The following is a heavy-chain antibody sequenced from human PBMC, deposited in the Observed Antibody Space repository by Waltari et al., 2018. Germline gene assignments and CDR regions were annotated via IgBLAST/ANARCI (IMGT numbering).Heavy chain of an antibody. J-gene: IGHJ5*02. D-gene: IGHD6-13*01. CDR2: IYYSGST. Sequence: QLQLQESGPGLVKPSETLSLTCTVSGGSISSSSYYWGWICQPPGKGLEWIGSIYYSGSTYYNPSLKSRVTISVDTSKNQFSLKLSSVTAADTAVYYCARHRKAAAVLPAWFDPWGQGTLVTVSS. CDR3: ARHRKAAAVLPAWFDP. CDR1: GGSISSSSYY. V-gene: IGHV4-39*07.